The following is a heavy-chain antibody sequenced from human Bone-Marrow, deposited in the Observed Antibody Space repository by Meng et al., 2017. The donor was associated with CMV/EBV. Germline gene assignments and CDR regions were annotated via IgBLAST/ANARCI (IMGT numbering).Heavy chain of an antibody. Sequence: GESLKISCAASGFSFSSYSMSWVRQAPGKGLEWVSSISSSSSYIYYADSVKGRFTISRDNAKNSLYLQMNSLRAEDTAVYYCAKALGVRYYYYYGMDVWGQGTTVTVSS. V-gene: IGHV3-21*04. J-gene: IGHJ6*02. CDR2: ISSSSSYI. CDR1: GFSFSSYS. D-gene: IGHD2-8*01. CDR3: AKALGVRYYYYYGMDV.